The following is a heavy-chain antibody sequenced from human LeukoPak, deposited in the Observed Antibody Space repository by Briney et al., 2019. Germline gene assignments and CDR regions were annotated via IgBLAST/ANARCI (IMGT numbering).Heavy chain of an antibody. D-gene: IGHD4-17*01. CDR3: ARDLAGAVTRRPVNY. V-gene: IGHV4-59*12. Sequence: SETLSLTCTVSGGSLSSYYWSWIRQPPGKGLEWIGYIYYSGSTNYNPSLKSRVTISVDTSKNQFSLKLSSVTAADTAVYYCARDLAGAVTRRPVNYWGQGTLVTVSS. CDR1: GGSLSSYY. CDR2: IYYSGST. J-gene: IGHJ4*02.